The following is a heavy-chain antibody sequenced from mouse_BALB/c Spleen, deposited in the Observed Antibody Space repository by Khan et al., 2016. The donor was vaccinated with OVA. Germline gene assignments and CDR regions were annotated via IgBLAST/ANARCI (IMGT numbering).Heavy chain of an antibody. CDR2: ISYSGNT. CDR3: ARVYGGDFDY. CDR1: GYSITTDYV. V-gene: IGHV3-2*02. D-gene: IGHD1-1*01. J-gene: IGHJ2*01. Sequence: EVKLEVSGPGLVKPSQSLSLTCTVTGYSITTDYVWNWIRQFPGNKLEWMGFISYSGNTKYNPSLKSRISITRDTSKNQFFLQLKSVTTEDTARYYCARVYGGDFDYWGQGTTLTVSS.